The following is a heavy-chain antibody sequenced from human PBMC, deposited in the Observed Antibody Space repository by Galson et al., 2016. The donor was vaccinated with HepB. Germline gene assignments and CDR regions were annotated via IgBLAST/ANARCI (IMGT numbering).Heavy chain of an antibody. D-gene: IGHD6-13*01. Sequence: SLRLSCATSGFTFSSVWMSWVRQAPGKGLEWVSIIYSGGATYYADSVKGRFTISRDNPTNTLHLQMNSLRAEDTAVYYCARDPGRIAAAGHLDSWGQGTLGTVSS. CDR3: ARDPGRIAAAGHLDS. CDR1: GFTFSSVW. J-gene: IGHJ4*02. V-gene: IGHV3-53*01. CDR2: IYSGGAT.